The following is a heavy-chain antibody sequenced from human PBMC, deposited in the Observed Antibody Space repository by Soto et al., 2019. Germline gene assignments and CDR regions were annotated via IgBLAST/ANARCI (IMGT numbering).Heavy chain of an antibody. CDR2: IIPIFGTA. CDR3: ARDSQQWLRLPSGAFDI. D-gene: IGHD5-12*01. Sequence: ASVKVSCKASGGTFSSYAISWVRQAPGQGLEWMGGIIPIFGTANYAQKFQGRVTITADKSTSTAYMELSSLRSEDTAVYYCARDSQQWLRLPSGAFDIWGQGTMVTVSS. J-gene: IGHJ3*02. V-gene: IGHV1-69*06. CDR1: GGTFSSYA.